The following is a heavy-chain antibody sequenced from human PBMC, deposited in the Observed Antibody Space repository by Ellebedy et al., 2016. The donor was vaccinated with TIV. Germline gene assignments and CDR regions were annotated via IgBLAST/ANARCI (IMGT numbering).Heavy chain of an antibody. D-gene: IGHD1-26*01. CDR1: GFTVSSNY. CDR3: ARDSGSYYFDY. V-gene: IGHV3-53*01. Sequence: PGGSLRLSCAASGFTVSSNYMSWVRQAPGKGLEWVSAIYSGGSTYYADSVKGRFTISRDNSKNTLYLQMNSLRAEDTAVYYCARDSGSYYFDYWGQGTLVTVSS. CDR2: IYSGGST. J-gene: IGHJ4*02.